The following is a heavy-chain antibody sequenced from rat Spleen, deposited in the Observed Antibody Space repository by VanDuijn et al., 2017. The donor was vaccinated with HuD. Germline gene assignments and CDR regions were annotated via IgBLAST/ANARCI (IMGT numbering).Heavy chain of an antibody. CDR2: INSAGST. D-gene: IGHD1-1*01. Sequence: EVHLQESGPGLVKPSQSLSLTCSVTGHSITSSYRWNWIRKFPGNKLEWMGYINSAGSTNYNPSLKRRISLTRDTSKNQFFLQVNSVNTEDTATYDCATSEGVHYYLPFAYWGQGTLVTVSS. CDR1: GHSITSSYR. J-gene: IGHJ3*01. CDR3: ATSEGVHYYLPFAY. V-gene: IGHV3-3*01.